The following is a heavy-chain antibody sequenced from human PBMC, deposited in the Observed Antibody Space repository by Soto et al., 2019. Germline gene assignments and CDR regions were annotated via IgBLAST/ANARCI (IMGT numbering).Heavy chain of an antibody. CDR1: TFTFSSFW. J-gene: IGHJ4*02. CDR2: IKQDGTEK. Sequence: EVQLVESGGGVVQPGGSLRLSCAASTFTFSSFWMSWVRQAPGKGLEWVANIKQDGTEKYYVDSVKGRFTISRNNTKNTLYLQMTSLRAEDTAVYYCASGVYYAPIFDYWGQGTLVTVSS. CDR3: ASGVYYAPIFDY. V-gene: IGHV3-7*01. D-gene: IGHD2-2*01.